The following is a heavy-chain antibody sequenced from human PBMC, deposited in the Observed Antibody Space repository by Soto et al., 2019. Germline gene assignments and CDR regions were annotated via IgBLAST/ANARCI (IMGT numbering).Heavy chain of an antibody. CDR1: GFTFSNYA. CDR2: ISNSFSDGNT. D-gene: IGHD1-1*01. Sequence: PGGSLRLSCAASGFTFSNYAMNWVRQAPGKGLEWVSAISNSFSDGNTHYADSVKGRFTISRDKDKNTVFLEMNSLRAEDTAVYYCAKVFSPERGNYFDYWGQGTLVTVSS. CDR3: AKVFSPERGNYFDY. V-gene: IGHV3-23*01. J-gene: IGHJ4*02.